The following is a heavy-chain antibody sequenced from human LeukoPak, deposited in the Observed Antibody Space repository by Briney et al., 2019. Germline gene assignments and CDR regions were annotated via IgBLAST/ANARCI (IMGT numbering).Heavy chain of an antibody. V-gene: IGHV1-69*06. CDR1: GYTFTSYG. J-gene: IGHJ6*03. D-gene: IGHD3-9*01. Sequence: SVKVSCKASGYTFTSYGISWVRQAPGQGLEWMGGIIPIFGTANYAQKFQGRVTITADKSTSTAYMELSRLRAEDTAVYYCASSVLRYFDWLLSYMDVWGKGTTVTVSS. CDR3: ASSVLRYFDWLLSYMDV. CDR2: IIPIFGTA.